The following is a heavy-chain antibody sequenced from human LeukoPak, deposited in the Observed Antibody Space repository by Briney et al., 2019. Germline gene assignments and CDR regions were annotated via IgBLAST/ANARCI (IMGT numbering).Heavy chain of an antibody. Sequence: GGSLRLSCAASGFTLSDYYMSWIRHAPGKGLEWVSYISSSGSTIYYADSVKGRFTISRDNAKNSLYLQMNSLRAENTAVYYCAREPTVTTFYWGQGTLVTVSS. CDR3: AREPTVTTFY. V-gene: IGHV3-11*01. D-gene: IGHD4-17*01. CDR1: GFTLSDYY. CDR2: ISSSGSTI. J-gene: IGHJ4*02.